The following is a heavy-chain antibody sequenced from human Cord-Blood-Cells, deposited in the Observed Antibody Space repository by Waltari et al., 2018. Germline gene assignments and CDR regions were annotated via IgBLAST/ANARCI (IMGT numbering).Heavy chain of an antibody. CDR3: ARERESGVFRLGILDAFDI. CDR2: IYTSGST. J-gene: IGHJ3*02. D-gene: IGHD7-27*01. CDR1: GGPISSYY. Sequence: QVQLQESGPGLVKPSETLSLTCTVPGGPISSYYWSWIRQPAGKGLEWIGRIYTSGSTNYNPSLKSRVTMSVDTSKNQFSLKRSSVTAADTAVYYCARERESGVFRLGILDAFDIWGQGTMVTVSS. V-gene: IGHV4-4*07.